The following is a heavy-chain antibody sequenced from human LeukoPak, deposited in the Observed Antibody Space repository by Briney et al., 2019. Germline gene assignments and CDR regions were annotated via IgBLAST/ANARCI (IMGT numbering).Heavy chain of an antibody. CDR2: IYYSGST. J-gene: IGHJ4*02. CDR1: GGSISSSSYY. Sequence: SETLSLTCTVSGGSISSSSYYWGWIRQPPGKGLEWIGSIYYSGSTYYNPSLKSRVTMSVDTSKNQFSLKLSSVTAADTAVYYCARDNPHYYGSGPLGYWGQGTLVTVSS. CDR3: ARDNPHYYGSGPLGY. V-gene: IGHV4-39*07. D-gene: IGHD3-10*01.